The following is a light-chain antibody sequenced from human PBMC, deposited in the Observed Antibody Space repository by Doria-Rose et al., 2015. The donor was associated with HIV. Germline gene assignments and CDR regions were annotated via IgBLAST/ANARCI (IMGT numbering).Light chain of an antibody. CDR3: HQYGTSWT. CDR2: DGS. V-gene: IGKV3-20*01. Sequence: EIVLTQSPGTLSLSPGERATLSSRASQSFSSTYLAWYQQKPGQAPSLPIYDGSTRATGIPDRFSASGSGTDFTLTINRLEPEDFALYYCHQYGTSWTFGQGTKVEI. CDR1: QSFSSTY. J-gene: IGKJ1*01.